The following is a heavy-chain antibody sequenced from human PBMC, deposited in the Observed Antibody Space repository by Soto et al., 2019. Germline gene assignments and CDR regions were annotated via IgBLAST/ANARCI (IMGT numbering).Heavy chain of an antibody. CDR2: IWYDGSNK. D-gene: IGHD6-19*01. V-gene: IGHV3-33*01. J-gene: IGHJ5*02. CDR3: ARVGMAVAGLLYNWFDP. CDR1: GFTFSSYG. Sequence: GSLRLSCAASGFTFSSYGMHWVRQAPGKGLEWVAVIWYDGSNKYYADSVKGRFTISRDNSKNTLYLQMNSLRAEDTAVYYCARVGMAVAGLLYNWFDPWGQGT.